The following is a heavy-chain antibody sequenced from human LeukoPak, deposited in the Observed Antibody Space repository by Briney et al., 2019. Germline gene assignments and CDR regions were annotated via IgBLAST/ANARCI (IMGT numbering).Heavy chain of an antibody. V-gene: IGHV3-48*01. CDR3: ARGRWDYDSSGYYHPVY. D-gene: IGHD3-22*01. CDR1: GFTFSDYS. J-gene: IGHJ4*02. CDR2: MSSSSSTK. Sequence: GGSLRLSCAASGFTFSDYSMNWVRQAPGKGLGWVSYMSSSSSTKYYADSVKGRFTISRDNAKNSLYLQMNSLRAEDTAVYYCARGRWDYDSSGYYHPVYWGQGTLVTVSS.